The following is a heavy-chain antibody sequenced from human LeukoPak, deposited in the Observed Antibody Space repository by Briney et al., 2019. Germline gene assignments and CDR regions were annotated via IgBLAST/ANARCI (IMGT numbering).Heavy chain of an antibody. CDR2: ISSSSSYI. D-gene: IGHD3-16*02. V-gene: IGHV3-21*01. J-gene: IGHJ4*02. Sequence: GGSLRLSCAASGFTFSSYSMNWVRQAPGKGLERVSSISSSSSYIYYADSVKGRFTISRDNAKNSLYLQMNSLRAEDTAVYYCARDLGDYVWGSYRYSHFDYWGQGTLVTVSS. CDR3: ARDLGDYVWGSYRYSHFDY. CDR1: GFTFSSYS.